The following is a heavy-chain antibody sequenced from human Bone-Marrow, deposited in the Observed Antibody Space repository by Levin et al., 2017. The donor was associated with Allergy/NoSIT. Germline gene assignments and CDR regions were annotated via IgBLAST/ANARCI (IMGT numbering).Heavy chain of an antibody. J-gene: IGHJ4*02. CDR3: AKDFMSGSHALDY. CDR2: VNPNTGGT. Sequence: PTASVKVSCKTSGYTFTNYYIHWVRQAPGQGLEWMGWVNPNTGGTNFAPKFQGRVTMTRDTSISTAYLELTWLRSDDTAVYYCAKDFMSGSHALDYWGQGTLVTVSS. D-gene: IGHD3-10*01. CDR1: GYTFTNYY. V-gene: IGHV1-2*02.